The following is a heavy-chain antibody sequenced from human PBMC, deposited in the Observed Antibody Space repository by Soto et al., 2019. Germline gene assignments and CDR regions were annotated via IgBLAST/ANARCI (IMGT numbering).Heavy chain of an antibody. J-gene: IGHJ6*03. Sequence: DVRLVESGGGLVQTGKSLRLSCAVSEMTFSLFAMSWVRRVPGKRLEWVATIKDDGTEKSYVESVKGRFTISSDNDKNSLFLEINVRRADDSSVYYCVRGPLAIEGGHFYYYYMSAGGKGTTVTVSS. D-gene: IGHD2-2*01. CDR3: VRGPLAIEGGHFYYYYMSA. CDR1: EMTFSLFA. V-gene: IGHV3-7*01. CDR2: IKDDGTEK.